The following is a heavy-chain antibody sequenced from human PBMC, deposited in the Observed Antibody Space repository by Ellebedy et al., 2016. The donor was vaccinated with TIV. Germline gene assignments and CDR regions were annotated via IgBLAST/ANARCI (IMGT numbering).Heavy chain of an antibody. V-gene: IGHV3-48*02. D-gene: IGHD2-8*01. CDR2: LSSSGSPI. J-gene: IGHJ4*02. CDR1: GSTFSSYS. CDR3: GRGENGVNS. Sequence: GESLKISXAASGSTFSSYSMNWVRQPPGKGPEWVSYLSSSGSPIYYADSVKGRFTISRDNAENSLYLQMNSLRDEDTAVYYCGRGENGVNSWGQGILVTGSS.